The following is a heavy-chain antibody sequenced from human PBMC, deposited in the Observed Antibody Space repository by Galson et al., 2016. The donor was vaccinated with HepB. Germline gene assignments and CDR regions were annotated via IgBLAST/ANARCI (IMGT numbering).Heavy chain of an antibody. J-gene: IGHJ4*02. D-gene: IGHD3-22*01. V-gene: IGHV3-48*04. CDR1: GFTFGSYG. Sequence: SLRLSCAASGFTFGSYGMRWVRQAPGKGLEWISSINSSGTRSDYADSVKGRFTISRDNARNSLYLQMNSLRAEDTAVYYCARDRYVGDTWGYYNIDYWGQGTLVTVSS. CDR2: INSSGTRS. CDR3: ARDRYVGDTWGYYNIDY.